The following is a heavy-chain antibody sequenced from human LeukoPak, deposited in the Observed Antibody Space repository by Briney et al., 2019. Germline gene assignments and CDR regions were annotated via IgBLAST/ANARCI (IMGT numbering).Heavy chain of an antibody. CDR2: TNHSGST. J-gene: IGHJ6*03. CDR3: ARLRYSSSWYQWSGYYYMDV. V-gene: IGHV4-34*01. Sequence: PSETLSLTCAVYGGSFSGYYWSWIRQPPGKGLEWIGETNHSGSTNYNPSLKSRVTISVDTSKNQFSLKLSSVTAADTAVYYCARLRYSSSWYQWSGYYYMDVWGKGTTVTISS. D-gene: IGHD6-13*01. CDR1: GGSFSGYY.